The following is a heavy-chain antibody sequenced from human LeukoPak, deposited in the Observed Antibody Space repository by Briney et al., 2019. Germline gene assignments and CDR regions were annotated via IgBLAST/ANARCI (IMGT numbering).Heavy chain of an antibody. Sequence: PGGSLRLSCAASGFTFSSYAMSWVRQVPREGLEWVANIKQDGSEKYYMDSVKGRFTISRDNAKNSLYLQMNSLRAEDTAVYYCARDKGDYDTSGSLFVFGGQGTLVTVSS. J-gene: IGHJ4*02. V-gene: IGHV3-7*03. CDR2: IKQDGSEK. CDR3: ARDKGDYDTSGSLFVF. CDR1: GFTFSSYA. D-gene: IGHD3-22*01.